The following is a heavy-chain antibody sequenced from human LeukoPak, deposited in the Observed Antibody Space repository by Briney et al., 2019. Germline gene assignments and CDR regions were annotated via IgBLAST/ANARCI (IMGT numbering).Heavy chain of an antibody. Sequence: ASETLSLTCTVSGGSISSSSYYWGWIRQPPGKGLEWIGSIYYSGSTYYNPSLKSRVTISVDTSKNQFSLKLSSVTAADTAAYYCARAAFYCSSTSCDWFDPWGQGTLVTVPS. CDR3: ARAAFYCSSTSCDWFDP. D-gene: IGHD2-2*01. CDR2: IYYSGST. J-gene: IGHJ5*02. CDR1: GGSISSSSYY. V-gene: IGHV4-39*07.